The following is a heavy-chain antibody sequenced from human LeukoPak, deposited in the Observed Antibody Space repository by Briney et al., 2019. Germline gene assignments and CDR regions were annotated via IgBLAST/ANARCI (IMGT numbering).Heavy chain of an antibody. J-gene: IGHJ4*02. V-gene: IGHV4-38-2*02. CDR2: LFHSGAT. CDR3: VREAGNGGHPLFDH. D-gene: IGHD4-23*01. Sequence: SETLSLTCSVSDYSITAGYYCGWIRQPPGKGLEWIGSLFHSGATYFTPSLKSRVAMSVGTSRNQFSLSLHSVTAADAAIYYFVREAGNGGHPLFDHWGQGTPVTVSS. CDR1: DYSITAGYY.